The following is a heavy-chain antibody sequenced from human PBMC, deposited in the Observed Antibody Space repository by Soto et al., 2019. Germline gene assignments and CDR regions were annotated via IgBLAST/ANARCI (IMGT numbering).Heavy chain of an antibody. CDR2: ISTSIDAT. D-gene: IGHD6-6*01. J-gene: IGHJ4*02. CDR1: GLAFRNYD. V-gene: IGHV3-23*01. Sequence: GGSLMLSCAASGLAFRNYDMVWVRQAPGKGLEWVSSISTSIDATYYADSVKGRFTISRDDSKNTLYLQMNSLRAEDSAVYYCAKDRTVAARNFDYWGQGTQVTVSS. CDR3: AKDRTVAARNFDY.